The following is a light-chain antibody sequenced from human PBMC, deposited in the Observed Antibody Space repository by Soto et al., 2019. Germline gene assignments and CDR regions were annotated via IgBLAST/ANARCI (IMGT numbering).Light chain of an antibody. CDR3: CSYAGISDKFV. V-gene: IGLV2-11*01. J-gene: IGLJ1*01. CDR1: SGDVGGNNY. Sequence: QSALTQPRSVSGSPGQSVTISCTGTSGDVGGNNYVSWYQHYPGKAPKLMIYDVTKRPSGVPDRFSGSKSGDTAYLTISGLQAEDEADYYCCSYAGISDKFVFGAGTKVTVL. CDR2: DVT.